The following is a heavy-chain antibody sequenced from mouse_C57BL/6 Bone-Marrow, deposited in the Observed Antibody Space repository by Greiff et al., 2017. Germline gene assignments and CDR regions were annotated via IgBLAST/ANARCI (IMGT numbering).Heavy chain of an antibody. J-gene: IGHJ4*01. D-gene: IGHD1-1*01. CDR2: IYPGSGST. V-gene: IGHV1-55*01. Sequence: QVQLQQPGAELVKPGASVKMSCKASGYTFTSYWITWVKQRPGQGLEWIGDIYPGSGSTNYNEKFKSKDTLTVDTSSSTAYMQLSSLTSEDSAVYYWARRATTVVALYYYAMDYWGQGTSVTVSS. CDR3: ARRATTVVALYYYAMDY. CDR1: GYTFTSYW.